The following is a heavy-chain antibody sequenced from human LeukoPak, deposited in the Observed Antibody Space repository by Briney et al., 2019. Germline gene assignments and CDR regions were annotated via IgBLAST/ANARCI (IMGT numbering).Heavy chain of an antibody. CDR1: GINVSSNH. CDR2: FYPGGNT. CDR3: ARAAQHLDY. Sequence: GGSLRVSCAVSGINVSSNHMTWVRLAPGKGLEWVSVFYPGGNTYYTDSVKGRFTVSRDNSKNTLYLQMNSLRVEDTAVYYCARAAQHLDYWGQGTLVTVSS. V-gene: IGHV3-53*01. J-gene: IGHJ4*02.